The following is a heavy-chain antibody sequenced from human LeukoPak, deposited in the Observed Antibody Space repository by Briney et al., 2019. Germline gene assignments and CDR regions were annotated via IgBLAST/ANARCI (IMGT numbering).Heavy chain of an antibody. V-gene: IGHV3-21*01. CDR1: GFTFSSYS. D-gene: IGHD3-10*01. CDR2: ISTSSSYI. CDR3: ARVGTKNYYYYYYMDV. J-gene: IGHJ6*03. Sequence: GGSLRLSCAASGFTFSSYSMNWVRQAPGKGLEWVSCISTSSSYIYYADSVKGRFTISRDNAKNSLYLQMNSLRAEDTAVYYCARVGTKNYYYYYYMDVWGKGTTVTVSS.